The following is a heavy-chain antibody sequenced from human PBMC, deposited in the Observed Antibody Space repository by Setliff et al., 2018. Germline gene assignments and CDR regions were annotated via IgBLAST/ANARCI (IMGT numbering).Heavy chain of an antibody. D-gene: IGHD2-21*01. CDR2: INGDGSVA. CDR3: TRDIVVFTDIDYYYSGMDV. J-gene: IGHJ6*02. V-gene: IGHV3-74*01. CDR1: GFAFNTYW. Sequence: GGSLRLSCAASGFAFNTYWRHWVRQVPGKGLVWVARINGDGSVANYADAVKGRFTISRDNAKNTLSIQMNTLKAEDTAVYYCTRDIVVFTDIDYYYSGMDVWGQGTAVT.